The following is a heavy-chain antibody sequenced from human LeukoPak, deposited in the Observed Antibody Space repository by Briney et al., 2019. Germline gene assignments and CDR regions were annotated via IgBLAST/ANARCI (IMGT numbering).Heavy chain of an antibody. J-gene: IGHJ5*02. CDR1: GGSFSGYY. Sequence: PSETLSLTCAVYGGSFSGYYWSWIRQPPGKGLEWIGEINHSGSTNYNPSLKSRVTISVDTSKNQFSLKLSSVTAADTAVYYCASSRPLRYFGWLVPWGQGTLVTVSS. CDR2: INHSGST. D-gene: IGHD3-9*01. V-gene: IGHV4-34*01. CDR3: ASSRPLRYFGWLVP.